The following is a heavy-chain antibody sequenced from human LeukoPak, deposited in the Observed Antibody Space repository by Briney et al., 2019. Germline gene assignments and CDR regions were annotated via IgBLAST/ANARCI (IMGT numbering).Heavy chain of an antibody. CDR3: ARESASTFDY. CDR2: PYYRSKWYT. CDR1: GDSVSSNSVA. J-gene: IGHJ4*02. Sequence: PSQTLSLTCAMSGDSVSSNSVACNWIRQSPSRGLESLGRPYYRSKWYTDYALSVKSRITINPNTSKNQFSLQLSSVTPEDTAVYYCARESASTFDYWGQGTLVTVSS. V-gene: IGHV6-1*01. D-gene: IGHD2-2*01.